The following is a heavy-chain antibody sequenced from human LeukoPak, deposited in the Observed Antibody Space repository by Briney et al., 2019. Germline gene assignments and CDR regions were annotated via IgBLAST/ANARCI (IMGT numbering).Heavy chain of an antibody. Sequence: GGSLRLSCAASGFTFSDYYMSWIRQAPGKGLEWVSYISSSGSTIYYADSVKGRFTISRDNAKNSLYLQMNSLRAEDTAVYYCARMARDSSGWYVAEYFQHWGQGTLVTVSS. V-gene: IGHV3-11*01. CDR1: GFTFSDYY. D-gene: IGHD6-19*01. J-gene: IGHJ1*01. CDR2: ISSSGSTI. CDR3: ARMARDSSGWYVAEYFQH.